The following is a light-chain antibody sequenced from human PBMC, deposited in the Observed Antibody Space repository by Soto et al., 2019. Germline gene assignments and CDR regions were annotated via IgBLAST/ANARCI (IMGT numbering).Light chain of an antibody. J-gene: IGLJ1*01. CDR3: CSYAGSYTNV. CDR2: DVS. CDR1: SSDVGGYNY. V-gene: IGLV2-11*01. Sequence: QSVLTQHRSVRGSIGQTVTIYCTGTSSDVGGYNYVSWYQQHPGKAPKLMIYDVSKRPSGVPDRFSGSKSGNTASLTISGLQAEDEADYYCCSYAGSYTNVFGTGTRVTVL.